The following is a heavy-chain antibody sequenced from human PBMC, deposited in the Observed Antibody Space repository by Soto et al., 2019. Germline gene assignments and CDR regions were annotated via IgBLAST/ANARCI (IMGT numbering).Heavy chain of an antibody. Sequence: ASVKVSCKASGYTFTSYGISWVRQAPGQGLEWMGWISAYNGNTNYAQKLQGRVTMTTDTSTSTAYMELRSLRSDDTAVYYCARERYVVEAAISPAPFDIWGQGTMVTVSS. CDR2: ISAYNGNT. V-gene: IGHV1-18*01. J-gene: IGHJ3*02. D-gene: IGHD2-15*01. CDR1: GYTFTSYG. CDR3: ARERYVVEAAISPAPFDI.